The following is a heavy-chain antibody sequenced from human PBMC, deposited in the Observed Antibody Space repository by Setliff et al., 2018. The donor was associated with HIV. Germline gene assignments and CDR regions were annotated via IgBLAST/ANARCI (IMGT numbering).Heavy chain of an antibody. Sequence: LRLSCAASTFSVSDYAMSWVRQAPGKGLEWVSAISGSGGSTYYADSVKGRFTISRDNSKHTLYLQMNSLRAEDTAVYYCAKDPRAAVATICDYWGQGTLVTVS. CDR3: AKDPRAAVATICDY. CDR1: TFSVSDYA. CDR2: ISGSGGST. V-gene: IGHV3-23*01. D-gene: IGHD5-12*01. J-gene: IGHJ4*02.